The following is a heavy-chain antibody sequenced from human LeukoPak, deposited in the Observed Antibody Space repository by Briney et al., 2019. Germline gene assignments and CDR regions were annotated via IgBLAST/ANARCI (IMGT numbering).Heavy chain of an antibody. CDR1: GGSISNYY. J-gene: IGHJ5*02. Sequence: SETLSLTCTVSGGSISNYYWSWIRQPPGKGLEWIGYIYSSGSTNYNPSLKSRVTISVDTSKKHFSLKLSSVTAADTAVYYCARHGLLKYWFDPWGQGTLVTVSS. D-gene: IGHD2-8*02. V-gene: IGHV4-59*08. CDR2: IYSSGST. CDR3: ARHGLLKYWFDP.